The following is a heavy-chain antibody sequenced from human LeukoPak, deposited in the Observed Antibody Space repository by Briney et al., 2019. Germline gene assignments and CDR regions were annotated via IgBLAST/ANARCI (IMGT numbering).Heavy chain of an antibody. Sequence: GGSLRLSCAASGFTFSSYWMSWVRQAPGKGLEWVANIKQDGSEKYYVDSVKGRFTISRDNAKNSLYLQMNSLRAEDTAVYYCAKDRFRFSGSYYGYWGQGTLVTVSS. D-gene: IGHD1-26*01. CDR3: AKDRFRFSGSYYGY. CDR1: GFTFSSYW. V-gene: IGHV3-7*03. J-gene: IGHJ4*02. CDR2: IKQDGSEK.